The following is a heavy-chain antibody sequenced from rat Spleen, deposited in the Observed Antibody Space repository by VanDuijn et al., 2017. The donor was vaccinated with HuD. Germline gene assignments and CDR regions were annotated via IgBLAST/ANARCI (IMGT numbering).Heavy chain of an antibody. D-gene: IGHD1-12*02. V-gene: IGHV5-7*01. CDR3: ARHDYYDGPFDY. CDR1: GFTFSDYN. J-gene: IGHJ2*01. CDR2: ISYDGSST. Sequence: EVQLVESGGGLVQPGRSLKLSCAASGFTFSDYNMAWVRQAPKKGLEWVATISYDGSSTYYRDSVKGRFTISRDNAKSTLYLQMDSLRSEDTATYYCARHDYYDGPFDYWGQGVMVTVSS.